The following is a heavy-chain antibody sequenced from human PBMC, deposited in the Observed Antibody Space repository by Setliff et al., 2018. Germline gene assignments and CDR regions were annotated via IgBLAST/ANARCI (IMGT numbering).Heavy chain of an antibody. CDR2: ISAYNGKT. J-gene: IGHJ4*02. D-gene: IGHD2-8*01. CDR1: GYTLSNSI. CDR3: LRLVRYCTKIACQATSGDEV. V-gene: IGHV1-18*01. Sequence: ASVKVSCKASGYTLSNSILSWVRQAPGQGLEWMGWISAYNGKTYFAQKFQDRITLTTDTSTNTGYLELRGLRSDDTAVYCCLRLVRYCTKIACQATSGDEVWGLGTLVTVSS.